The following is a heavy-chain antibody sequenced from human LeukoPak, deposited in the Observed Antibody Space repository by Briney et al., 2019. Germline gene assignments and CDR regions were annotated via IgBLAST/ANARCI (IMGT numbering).Heavy chain of an antibody. J-gene: IGHJ5*02. CDR2: IYYSGST. V-gene: IGHV4-59*01. CDR1: GGSISSYY. Sequence: PSETLSLTCTVSGGSISSYYWSWIRQPPGKGLEWIGYIYYSGSTNYNPSLKGRVTISVDTSKNQFSLKLSSVTAADTAVYYCARDSYYYGSGSYYNGNWFDPWGQGTLVTVSS. D-gene: IGHD3-10*01. CDR3: ARDSYYYGSGSYYNGNWFDP.